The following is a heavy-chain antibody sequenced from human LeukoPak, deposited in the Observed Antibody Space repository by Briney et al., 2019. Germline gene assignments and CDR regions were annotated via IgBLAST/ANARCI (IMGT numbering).Heavy chain of an antibody. Sequence: GGSLRLSCAASGFTFSDSGMHWVRQAPGKGMEWVGRMKSKTQNYSTAYAASVIGRFTISRDDSKNTAFLQMNSLKTEDTAVYYCTNYDDSSDLWGYWGQGTLVTVSS. V-gene: IGHV3-73*01. CDR3: TNYDDSSDLWGY. CDR2: MKSKTQNYST. J-gene: IGHJ4*02. CDR1: GFTFSDSG. D-gene: IGHD3-22*01.